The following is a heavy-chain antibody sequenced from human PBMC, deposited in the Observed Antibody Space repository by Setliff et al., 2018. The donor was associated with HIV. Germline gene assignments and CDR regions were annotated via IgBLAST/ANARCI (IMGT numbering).Heavy chain of an antibody. Sequence: PSETLSLTCAVYGGSFSGYYWSWIRQPPGKGLEWIGEINHSGSTNYNPSLKSRVTISVDTSKNQFSLKLSSVTAAGTAVYYCARARTYCSGGSCYSGYFDYWGQGTLVTVSS. CDR1: GGSFSGYY. CDR3: ARARTYCSGGSCYSGYFDY. V-gene: IGHV4-34*01. CDR2: INHSGST. D-gene: IGHD2-15*01. J-gene: IGHJ4*02.